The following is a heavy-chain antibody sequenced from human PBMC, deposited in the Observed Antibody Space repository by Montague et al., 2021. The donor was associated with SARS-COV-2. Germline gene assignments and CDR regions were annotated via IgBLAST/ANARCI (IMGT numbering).Heavy chain of an antibody. J-gene: IGHJ6*02. D-gene: IGHD3-3*01. CDR2: ISYDGSNK. CDR3: AGSLLEYYGMDV. V-gene: IGHV3-30*03. Sequence: PRLSCAASGFTFSSYGMHWVRQAPGKGLEWVAVISYDGSNKYYADSVKGRFTISRDNSKNTLYLQMNSLRAEDTAVYYCAGSLLEYYGMDVWGQGTTVTVSS. CDR1: GFTFSSYG.